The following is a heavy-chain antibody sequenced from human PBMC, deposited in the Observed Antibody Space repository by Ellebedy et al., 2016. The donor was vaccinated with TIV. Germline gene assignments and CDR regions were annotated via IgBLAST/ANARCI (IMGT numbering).Heavy chain of an antibody. CDR2: ISGSGGST. V-gene: IGHV3-23*01. Sequence: GGSLRLSXAASGFTFSSYAMSWVRQAPGKGLEWVSAISGSGGSTYYADSVKGRFTISRDNSKNTLYLQMNSLRAEDTAVYYCAKNGADCSGGSCDVTLDYWGQGTLVTVSS. CDR1: GFTFSSYA. CDR3: AKNGADCSGGSCDVTLDY. D-gene: IGHD2-15*01. J-gene: IGHJ4*02.